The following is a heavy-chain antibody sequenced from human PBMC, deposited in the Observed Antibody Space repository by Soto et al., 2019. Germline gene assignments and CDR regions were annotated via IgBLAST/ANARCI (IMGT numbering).Heavy chain of an antibody. CDR3: ARDRSGSYGTYYFDY. J-gene: IGHJ4*02. Sequence: EVQLVESGGGLVKPGGSLRLSCAASGFTFSSYIMNWVRQAPGKGLEWVSSISSSSSYIYYADSVKGRFTISRDNAKNSLYLQMNRLRAEDTAVYYCARDRSGSYGTYYFDYWGQGTLVTVSS. CDR1: GFTFSSYI. CDR2: ISSSSSYI. V-gene: IGHV3-21*01. D-gene: IGHD1-26*01.